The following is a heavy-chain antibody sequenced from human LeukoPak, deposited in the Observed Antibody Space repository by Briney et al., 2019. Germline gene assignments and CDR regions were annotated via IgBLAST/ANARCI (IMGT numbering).Heavy chain of an antibody. CDR2: ISPSGITT. V-gene: IGHV3-11*01. Sequence: GEALRVSCAASGFPFSDHYVSWVRQAPGKRLDWLTYISPSGITTKYADSVKGRFTVSRDNAKSSVFLQLNSLRVEDTAVYFCARQRSSYYFDSWGHGTLVAVSS. D-gene: IGHD6-19*01. J-gene: IGHJ4*01. CDR3: ARQRSSYYFDS. CDR1: GFPFSDHY.